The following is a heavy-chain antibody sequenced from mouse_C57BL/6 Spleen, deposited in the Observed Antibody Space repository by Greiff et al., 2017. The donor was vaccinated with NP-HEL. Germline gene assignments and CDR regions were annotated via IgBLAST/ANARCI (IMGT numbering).Heavy chain of an antibody. CDR2: IYPGGGYT. J-gene: IGHJ2*01. CDR3: ANYDYDYFDY. Sequence: QVQLKESGAELVRPGTSVKMSCKASGYTFTNYWIGWAKQRPGHGLEWIGDIYPGGGYTNYNERFKGKATLTADKSSSTAYMQFSSLTSEDSAIYDCANYDYDYFDYWGQGTTLTVSS. V-gene: IGHV1-63*01. D-gene: IGHD2-4*01. CDR1: GYTFTNYW.